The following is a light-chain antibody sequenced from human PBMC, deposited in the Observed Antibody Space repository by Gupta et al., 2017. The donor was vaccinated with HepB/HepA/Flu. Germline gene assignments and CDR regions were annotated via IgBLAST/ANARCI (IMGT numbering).Light chain of an antibody. V-gene: IGKV1-39*01. CDR1: QSISSY. Sequence: DIQMTHSPSSLSASVGDRVTITCRASQSISSYLNWYQQKPGKAPKLLIYAESRVQSGVPSRFSGSGSGTDFTLTISSRQPEDFATYYCQHRNSTPSTFGQGTKVEIK. CDR2: AES. J-gene: IGKJ2*01. CDR3: QHRNSTPST.